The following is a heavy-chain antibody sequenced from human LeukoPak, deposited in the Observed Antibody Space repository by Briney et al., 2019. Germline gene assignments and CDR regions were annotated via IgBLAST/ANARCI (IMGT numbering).Heavy chain of an antibody. CDR2: ISFDGSTK. CDR1: GFTFSSYG. Sequence: PGRSLRLSCAASGFTFSSYGMHWVRQAPGKGLEWVAVISFDGSTKYYTDSVKGRFTISRDNSKNTVYLQMNSLRAEDTAVYYCAKGTSSDYGGNVDYWGQGTLVTVSS. J-gene: IGHJ4*02. D-gene: IGHD4-23*01. V-gene: IGHV3-30*18. CDR3: AKGTSSDYGGNVDY.